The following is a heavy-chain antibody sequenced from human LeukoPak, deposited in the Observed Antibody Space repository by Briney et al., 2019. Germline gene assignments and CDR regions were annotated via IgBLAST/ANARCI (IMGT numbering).Heavy chain of an antibody. Sequence: GGSLRLSCAASGFTFSSYGMHWVRQAPGKGLEWVAFIRYDGSNKYYADPVKGRFTISRDNSKNTLYLQMNSLRAEDTAVYYCAKSDPIRSGPYFDYWGQGTLVTVSS. J-gene: IGHJ4*02. V-gene: IGHV3-30*02. D-gene: IGHD3-3*01. CDR1: GFTFSSYG. CDR2: IRYDGSNK. CDR3: AKSDPIRSGPYFDY.